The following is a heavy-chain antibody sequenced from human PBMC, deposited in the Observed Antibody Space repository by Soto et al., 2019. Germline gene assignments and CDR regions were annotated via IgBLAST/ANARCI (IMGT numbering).Heavy chain of an antibody. D-gene: IGHD6-6*01. CDR1: GGSFSGYY. CDR2: INHSGST. V-gene: IGHV4-34*01. Sequence: PSETLSLTCAVYGGSFSGYYWSWIRQPPGKGLEWIGEINHSGSTNYNPSLKSRVTISVDTSKNQFSLKLSSVTAADTAVYYCARVRFKQLVRYYYYYYMDVWGKGTTVTVSS. J-gene: IGHJ6*03. CDR3: ARVRFKQLVRYYYYYYMDV.